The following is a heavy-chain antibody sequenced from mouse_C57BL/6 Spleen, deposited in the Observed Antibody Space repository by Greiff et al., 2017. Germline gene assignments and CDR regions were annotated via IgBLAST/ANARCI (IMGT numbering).Heavy chain of an antibody. Sequence: QVQLQQSGAELVRPGTSVKVSCKASGYAFTNYLIEWVKQRPGQGLEGIGVINPGSGGTNYNEKFKGKATLTADKSSSTAYMQLSSLTSEDSAVYFCARMDDYGYYFDYWGQGTTLTVSS. V-gene: IGHV1-54*01. CDR2: INPGSGGT. CDR3: ARMDDYGYYFDY. D-gene: IGHD2-4*01. CDR1: GYAFTNYL. J-gene: IGHJ2*01.